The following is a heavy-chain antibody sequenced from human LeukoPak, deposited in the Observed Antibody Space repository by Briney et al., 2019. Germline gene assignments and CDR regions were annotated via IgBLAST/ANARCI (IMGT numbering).Heavy chain of an antibody. Sequence: GASVKVSCTASGYTFNSYGISWVRQAPGQGLEWMGWISAYNGNTNYAQKLQGRDTMTTDTSTSTAYMELRSLRSDDTAVYYCATVPTYSGSYYWGQGTLVTVSS. CDR3: ATVPTYSGSYY. CDR2: ISAYNGNT. V-gene: IGHV1-18*01. CDR1: GYTFNSYG. D-gene: IGHD1-26*01. J-gene: IGHJ4*02.